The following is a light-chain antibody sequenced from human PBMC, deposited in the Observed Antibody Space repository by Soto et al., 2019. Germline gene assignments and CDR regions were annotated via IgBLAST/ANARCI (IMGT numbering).Light chain of an antibody. CDR2: EVS. CDR3: SLYTSSSTYVV. V-gene: IGLV2-18*01. Sequence: QSALTQPPSVSGSPGQSVTISCTGTNSDVGSYNRVSWYQQPPGTAPKLMIYEVSNRPSGVPDRFSGSKSGNTASLTISGLQAEDEADYYCSLYTSSSTYVVFGGGTKVTVL. CDR1: NSDVGSYNR. J-gene: IGLJ2*01.